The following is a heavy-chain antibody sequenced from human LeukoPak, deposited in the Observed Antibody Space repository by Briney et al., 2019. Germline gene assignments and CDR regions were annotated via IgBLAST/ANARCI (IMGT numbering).Heavy chain of an antibody. CDR1: GFTVSSNY. D-gene: IGHD5-18*01. J-gene: IGHJ5*02. Sequence: GGSLRLSCAASGFTVSSNYMSWVRQAPGKGLEWVSVIYSGGSTYYADSVKGRFTISRDNSKNTLYLQMNSPRAEDTAVYHCARETRQLWSNNWFDPWGQGTLVTVSS. CDR2: IYSGGST. CDR3: ARETRQLWSNNWFDP. V-gene: IGHV3-66*02.